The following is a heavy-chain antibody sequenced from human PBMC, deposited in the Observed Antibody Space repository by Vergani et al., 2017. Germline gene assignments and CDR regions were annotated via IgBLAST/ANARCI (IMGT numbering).Heavy chain of an antibody. CDR2: IIPILGIA. Sequence: QVQLVQSGAEVKKPGSSVKVSCKASGGTFSSYTISWVRQAPGQGLEWMGRIIPILGIANYAQKFQGRVTITADKSTSTAYMELSSLRSEDTAVYYCARDYYDILTGDYLDYWGQGTLVTVSS. J-gene: IGHJ4*02. V-gene: IGHV1-69*08. D-gene: IGHD3-9*01. CDR3: ARDYYDILTGDYLDY. CDR1: GGTFSSYT.